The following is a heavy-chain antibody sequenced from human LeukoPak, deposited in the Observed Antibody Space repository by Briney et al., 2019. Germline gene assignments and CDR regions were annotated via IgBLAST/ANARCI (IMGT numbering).Heavy chain of an antibody. V-gene: IGHV3-74*01. Sequence: GGSLRLSCAASGFTFSSYWMHWVRQTPGKGLVWVSRINSDGSSTSYADSVKGRFTISRDNAKNTVYLQMNSPRAEDTAVYYCARPSGYCSSTTCYVYFQHWGQGTLVTVSS. CDR2: INSDGSST. CDR3: ARPSGYCSSTTCYVYFQH. CDR1: GFTFSSYW. J-gene: IGHJ1*01. D-gene: IGHD2-2*01.